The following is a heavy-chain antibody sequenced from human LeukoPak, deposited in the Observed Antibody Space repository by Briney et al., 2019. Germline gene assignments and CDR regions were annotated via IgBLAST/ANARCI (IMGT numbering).Heavy chain of an antibody. D-gene: IGHD2-2*01. J-gene: IGHJ5*02. Sequence: SETLSLTCAVYGGSFSGYYWSWIRQPPGKGLEWIGEINHSGSTNNNPSLKSRVTISVDTSKNQFSLKLSSVTAADTAVYYCASASVVPAAKGLVVWFDPWGQGTLVTVSS. V-gene: IGHV4-34*01. CDR1: GGSFSGYY. CDR2: INHSGST. CDR3: ASASVVPAAKGLVVWFDP.